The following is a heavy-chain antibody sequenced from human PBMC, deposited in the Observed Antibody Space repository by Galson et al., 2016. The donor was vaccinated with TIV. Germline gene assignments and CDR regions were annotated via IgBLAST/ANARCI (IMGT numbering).Heavy chain of an antibody. J-gene: IGHJ4*02. D-gene: IGHD2-15*01. V-gene: IGHV3-53*01. Sequence: SLRLSCPASGFSVSYKHMIWVRQSPGKGLEWVSLIYSNDNTYYADSVKGRFTISRDTSKHTLYLQMSSLRAEDTAVYYCAREGRGSAYPNNFDHGGQGTRVSVPS. CDR2: IYSNDNT. CDR1: GFSVSYKH. CDR3: AREGRGSAYPNNFDH.